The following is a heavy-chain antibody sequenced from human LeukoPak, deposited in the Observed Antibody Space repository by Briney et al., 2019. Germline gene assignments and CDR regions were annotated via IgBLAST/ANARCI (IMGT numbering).Heavy chain of an antibody. CDR2: IYYSGST. CDR3: ARVRLLPMDNWFDP. J-gene: IGHJ5*02. V-gene: IGHV4-31*03. CDR1: GGSISSSSYY. D-gene: IGHD2-15*01. Sequence: SETLSLTCTVSGGSISSSSYYWGWIRQPPGKGLEWIGYIYYSGSTYYNPSLKSRVTISVDTSKNQFSLKLSSVTAADTAVYYCARVRLLPMDNWFDPWGQGTLVTVSS.